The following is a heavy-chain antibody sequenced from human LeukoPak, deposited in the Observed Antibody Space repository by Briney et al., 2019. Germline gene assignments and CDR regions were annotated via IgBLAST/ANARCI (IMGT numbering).Heavy chain of an antibody. V-gene: IGHV3-30*04. D-gene: IGHD1-14*01. CDR3: ARDLTPN. CDR1: GFTFSSYA. CDR2: ISYDGSNK. Sequence: GGSLRLSCAASGFTFSSYAMHWVRQAPGKGLEWVAVISYDGSNKYYADSVKGRFTISRDNSKNKLYLQMNILRAEDTAVYYCARDLTPNWGQGTLVTVFS. J-gene: IGHJ4*02.